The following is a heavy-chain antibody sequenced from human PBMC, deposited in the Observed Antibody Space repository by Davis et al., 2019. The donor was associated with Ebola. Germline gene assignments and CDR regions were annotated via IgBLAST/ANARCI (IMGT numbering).Heavy chain of an antibody. Sequence: GESLKISCAASGFTFSSYAMHWVRQAPGKGLEWVAVISYDGSNKYYADSVKGRFTISRDNSKNTLYLQMNSLRAEDTAVYYCARVWNYDFWSGYYLWGQGTLVTVSS. D-gene: IGHD3-3*01. J-gene: IGHJ4*02. CDR1: GFTFSSYA. V-gene: IGHV3-30-3*01. CDR3: ARVWNYDFWSGYYL. CDR2: ISYDGSNK.